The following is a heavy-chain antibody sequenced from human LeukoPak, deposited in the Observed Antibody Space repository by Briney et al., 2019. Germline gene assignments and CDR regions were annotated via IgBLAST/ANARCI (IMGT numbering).Heavy chain of an antibody. CDR2: ISSSSSYI. Sequence: GGSLRLSCAASGFTFSSYSMNWVRQAPGKGLEWVSSISSSSSYIYYADSVKGRFTLSRDNAKNSLYLQMNSLRAEDTAVYYCATGSGWTPYYFDYWGQGTLVTVSS. D-gene: IGHD6-19*01. CDR1: GFTFSSYS. CDR3: ATGSGWTPYYFDY. V-gene: IGHV3-21*01. J-gene: IGHJ4*02.